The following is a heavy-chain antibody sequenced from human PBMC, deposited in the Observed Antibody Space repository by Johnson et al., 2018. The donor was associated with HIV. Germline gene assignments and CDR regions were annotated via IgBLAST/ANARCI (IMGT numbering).Heavy chain of an antibody. Sequence: VQLVESGGGVVQPGRSLRLSCAASGFTFSSYAMHWVRQAPGKGLEWVAVISYDGSNKYYADSVKGRFTISRDNSKNTLYLQMNSLRAEDTAVYYCARTSGSYYERDAFDIWGQGTMVTVSS. V-gene: IGHV3-30-3*01. J-gene: IGHJ3*02. CDR3: ARTSGSYYERDAFDI. CDR1: GFTFSSYA. CDR2: ISYDGSNK. D-gene: IGHD1-26*01.